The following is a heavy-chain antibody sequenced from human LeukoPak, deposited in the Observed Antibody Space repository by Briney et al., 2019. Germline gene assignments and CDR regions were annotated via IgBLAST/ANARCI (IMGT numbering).Heavy chain of an antibody. CDR3: ARGTYYYDSSGYRNPTQFDY. Sequence: PSETLSLTCTVSGGSISSSSYYWGWIRQPPGKGLEWIGSIYYSGSTYYNPSLKSRVTISVDTSKNQFSLKLSSVTAADTAVYYCARGTYYYDSSGYRNPTQFDYWGQGTLVTVSS. J-gene: IGHJ4*02. CDR1: GGSISSSSYY. V-gene: IGHV4-39*01. D-gene: IGHD3-22*01. CDR2: IYYSGST.